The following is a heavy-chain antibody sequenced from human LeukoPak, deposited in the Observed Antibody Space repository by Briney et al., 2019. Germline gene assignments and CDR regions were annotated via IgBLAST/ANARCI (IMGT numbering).Heavy chain of an antibody. CDR3: AREGYCSSTSCYDAFDI. J-gene: IGHJ3*02. CDR2: INSDGSST. Sequence: GSLRLSCAASGFTFSSYCMHLVRQAPGKGLVWVSRINSDGSSTSYAVSVKCRFTISKDNAKHTLYMQINSLRAEDTDVYYCAREGYCSSTSCYDAFDIWGQGTMVTVSS. CDR1: GFTFSSYC. V-gene: IGHV3-74*01. D-gene: IGHD2-2*01.